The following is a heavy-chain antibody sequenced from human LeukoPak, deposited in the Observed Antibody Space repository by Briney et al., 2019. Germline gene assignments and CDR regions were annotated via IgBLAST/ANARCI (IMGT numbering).Heavy chain of an antibody. CDR3: AKDLWKYSSSSFDY. V-gene: IGHV3-23*01. CDR1: GFIFRNYA. CDR2: ISGSGVGT. D-gene: IGHD6-6*01. J-gene: IGHJ4*02. Sequence: GGSLRLSCAGSGFIFRNYAMSWVRQAPGMGLEWVSAISGSGVGTNYADSVKGRFTISRDNSKNTLYLHMNSLRAEDTALYYCAKDLWKYSSSSFDYWGQGTLVTVSS.